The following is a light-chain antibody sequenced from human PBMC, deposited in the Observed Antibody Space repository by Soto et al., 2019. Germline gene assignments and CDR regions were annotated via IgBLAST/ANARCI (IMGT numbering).Light chain of an antibody. CDR3: GTWDSSLRVGF. J-gene: IGLJ2*01. V-gene: IGLV1-51*02. CDR2: ETE. CDR1: SSNIGNGY. Sequence: QSVLTQPPSVSAAPGQKVTMSCSGGSSNIGNGYVSWYQHLPGTAPKLLIYETEKRPSDIPDRSSASKSGTSAILVISGLKTGDEADYYCGTWDSSLRVGFLGGGTKVTVL.